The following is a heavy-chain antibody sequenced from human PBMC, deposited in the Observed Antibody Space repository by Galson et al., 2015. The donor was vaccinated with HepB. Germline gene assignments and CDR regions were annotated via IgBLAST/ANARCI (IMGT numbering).Heavy chain of an antibody. CDR2: ISYDGSNK. CDR1: GFTFSSYA. Sequence: SLRLSCAASGFTFSSYAMHWVRQAPGKGLEWVAVISYDGSNKYYADSVKGRFTISRDNSKNTLYLQMNSLRAEDTAVYYCARLDGYCSSTSCYRGIVVDAFDIWGQGTMVTVSS. V-gene: IGHV3-30-3*01. J-gene: IGHJ3*02. CDR3: ARLDGYCSSTSCYRGIVVDAFDI. D-gene: IGHD2-2*03.